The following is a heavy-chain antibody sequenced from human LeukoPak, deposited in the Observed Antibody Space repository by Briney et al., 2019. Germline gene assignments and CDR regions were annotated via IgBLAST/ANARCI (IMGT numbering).Heavy chain of an antibody. CDR2: INQDGSEI. J-gene: IGHJ2*01. V-gene: IGHV3-7*01. CDR1: AFTFSNYW. Sequence: HPGGSLRLSCAASAFTFSNYWMSWVRQAPGKGLEWVANINQDGSEIYYVDSVKGRFTISRDNAKNSLYLQINSVRADDTAVYYCAREQGSMIVVRTPNWYFDLWGPGTLVTVSS. CDR3: AREQGSMIVVRTPNWYFDL. D-gene: IGHD3-22*01.